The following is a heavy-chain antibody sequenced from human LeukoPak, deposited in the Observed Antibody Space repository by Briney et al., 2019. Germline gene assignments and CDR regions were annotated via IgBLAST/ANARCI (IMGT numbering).Heavy chain of an antibody. J-gene: IGHJ4*02. V-gene: IGHV5-51*01. CDR3: ARVEFPIYFDY. CDR2: IYPGDSDT. Sequence: GESLKIFCKGSGYSFTSYWIGWVRQVPGKGLEWMGIIYPGDSDTRYSPSFQGQVTISADKSISTAYLQWSSLKASDTAMYYCARVEFPIYFDYWGQGTLVTVSS. CDR1: GYSFTSYW. D-gene: IGHD3-10*01.